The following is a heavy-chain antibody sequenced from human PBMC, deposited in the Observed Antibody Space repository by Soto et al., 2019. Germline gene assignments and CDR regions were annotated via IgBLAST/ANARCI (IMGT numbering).Heavy chain of an antibody. V-gene: IGHV5-10-1*01. Sequence: PGESLKISCKASGYNFTSYWISWVRQMPGKGLEWMGRIDPSDSYNSYSPSFQGHVTISADKSISTAYLQWSSLKAPDTARYYCASRITIFGDEYGMDVWGQGTTVTVSS. CDR3: ASRITIFGDEYGMDV. CDR1: GYNFTSYW. D-gene: IGHD3-3*01. CDR2: IDPSDSYN. J-gene: IGHJ6*02.